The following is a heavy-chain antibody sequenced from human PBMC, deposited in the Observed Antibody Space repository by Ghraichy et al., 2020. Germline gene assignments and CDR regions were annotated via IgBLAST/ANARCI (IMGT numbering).Heavy chain of an antibody. J-gene: IGHJ2*01. V-gene: IGHV3-7*03. CDR3: AKRAWGELTHSVFDL. Sequence: GGSLRLSCAASGFTFSSYWMRWVRQAPGKGLEWVATIKPDGSEKYYVDSVKGRFTISRDNSKNSLYLQMNSLRAEDTAVYYCAKRAWGELTHSVFDLWGRGTLVTGSS. CDR1: GFTFSSYW. D-gene: IGHD1-26*01. CDR2: IKPDGSEK.